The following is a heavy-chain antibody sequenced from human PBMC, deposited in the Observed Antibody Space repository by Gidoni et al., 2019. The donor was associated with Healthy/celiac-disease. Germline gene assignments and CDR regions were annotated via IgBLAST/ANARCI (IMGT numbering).Heavy chain of an antibody. D-gene: IGHD3-3*01. Sequence: EVQLVESGGGWVKPGGYLRLSCAASGCTFSNAWMSWVRQAPGKGLEWVGRLKSKTDGGTTDYAAPVKGRFPISRDDSKNTLYLQMNSLKTEDTAVYYCTTDRRLEWLSDAFDIWGQGTMVTVSS. CDR3: TTDRRLEWLSDAFDI. CDR2: LKSKTDGGTT. J-gene: IGHJ3*02. CDR1: GCTFSNAW. V-gene: IGHV3-15*01.